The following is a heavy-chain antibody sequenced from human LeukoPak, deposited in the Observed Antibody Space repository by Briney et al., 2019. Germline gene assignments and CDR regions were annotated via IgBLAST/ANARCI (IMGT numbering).Heavy chain of an antibody. CDR1: GFTFSSYS. CDR3: ARDTDIVVVPAALKPGGGFDY. J-gene: IGHJ4*02. CDR2: ISSSSSYI. D-gene: IGHD2-2*01. Sequence: GGSLRLSCAASGFTFSSYSMNWVRQAPGKGLEWVSSISSSSSYIYYADSVKGRFTISRDNAKNSLYLQMNSLRAEDTAVYYCARDTDIVVVPAALKPGGGFDYWGQGTLVTVPS. V-gene: IGHV3-21*01.